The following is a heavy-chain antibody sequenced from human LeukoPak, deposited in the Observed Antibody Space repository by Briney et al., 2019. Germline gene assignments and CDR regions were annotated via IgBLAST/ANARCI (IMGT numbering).Heavy chain of an antibody. D-gene: IGHD5-12*01. CDR1: GFPFSSYE. J-gene: IGHJ4*02. Sequence: GSLRLSCAASGFPFSSYEMNWVRQAPGKGLEWVSYISSSGSTIYYADSVKGRFTISRDNAKNSLYLQMNSLRAEDTAVYYCAREGDSGYDSYFDYWGQGTLVTVSS. CDR2: ISSSGSTI. CDR3: AREGDSGYDSYFDY. V-gene: IGHV3-48*03.